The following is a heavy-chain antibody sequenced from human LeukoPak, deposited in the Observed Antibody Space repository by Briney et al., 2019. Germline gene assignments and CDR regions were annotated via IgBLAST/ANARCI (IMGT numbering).Heavy chain of an antibody. CDR2: ISSSSSTI. J-gene: IGHJ4*02. CDR1: GFDFSTYS. D-gene: IGHD4-23*01. V-gene: IGHV3-48*01. CDR3: AKERGIRGRMVTGYFDY. Sequence: PGGSLRLSCAASGFDFSTYSMNWVRQAPGKGLEWISYISSSSSTIYYADSVRGRFTISRDNSKNTLYLQMNSLRAEDTAVYYCAKERGIRGRMVTGYFDYWGQGTLVTVSS.